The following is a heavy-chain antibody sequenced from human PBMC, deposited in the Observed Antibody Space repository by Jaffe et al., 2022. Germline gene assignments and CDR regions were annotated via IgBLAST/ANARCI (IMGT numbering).Heavy chain of an antibody. D-gene: IGHD3-3*01. CDR2: IYYSGST. Sequence: QLQLQESGPGLVKPSETLSLTCTVSGGSISSTSYYWGWIRQPPGKGLEWIGSIYYSGSTYYNPSLKSRVTISVDTSKNQFSLKLSSVTAADTAVYYCARLRSSILEWLLSYYYYYMDVWGKGTTVTVSS. CDR1: GGSISSTSYY. CDR3: ARLRSSILEWLLSYYYYYMDV. J-gene: IGHJ6*03. V-gene: IGHV4-39*01.